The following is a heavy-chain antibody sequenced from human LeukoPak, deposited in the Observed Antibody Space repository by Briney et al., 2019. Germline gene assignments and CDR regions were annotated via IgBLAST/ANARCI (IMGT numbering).Heavy chain of an antibody. CDR3: VSQQVAPP. V-gene: IGHV3-7*01. CDR2: IKEDGSIE. CDR1: GFTFSHYW. D-gene: IGHD5-12*01. Sequence: GGSLRLSCVASGFTFSHYWMSWVRQAPGKGLEWVANIKEDGSIEDYVDSVKGRFTVSRDNAKNSLYLEMNSLRVEDTAVYYCVSQQVAPPWGQGTLVTVSS. J-gene: IGHJ5*02.